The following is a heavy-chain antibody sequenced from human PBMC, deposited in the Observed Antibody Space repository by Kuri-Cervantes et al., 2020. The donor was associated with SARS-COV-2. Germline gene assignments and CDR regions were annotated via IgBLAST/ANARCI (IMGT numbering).Heavy chain of an antibody. Sequence: LSLTCAASGFTVSSNYMSWVRQAPGKGLEWVSVIYSGGSTYYADSVKGRFTISRHNSKNTLYLQMNSLRAEDTAVYYCARDYSSGWYMYWYFDLWGRGTLVTVSS. D-gene: IGHD6-19*01. CDR1: GFTVSSNY. CDR3: ARDYSSGWYMYWYFDL. V-gene: IGHV3-53*01. J-gene: IGHJ2*01. CDR2: IYSGGST.